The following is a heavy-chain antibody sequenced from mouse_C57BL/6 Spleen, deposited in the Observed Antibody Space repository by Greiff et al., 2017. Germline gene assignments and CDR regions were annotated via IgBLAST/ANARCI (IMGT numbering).Heavy chain of an antibody. CDR2: ISNGGGST. V-gene: IGHV5-12*01. D-gene: IGHD2-5*01. Sequence: EVKLVESGGGLVQPGGSLKLSCAASGFTFSDYYMYWVRQTPEKRLEWVAYISNGGGSTYYPDTVKGRFTLSRDNAKNTLYLQMSRLKSEDTAMYYCARRGYYSNYYAMDYWGQGTSVTVSS. CDR3: ARRGYYSNYYAMDY. CDR1: GFTFSDYY. J-gene: IGHJ4*01.